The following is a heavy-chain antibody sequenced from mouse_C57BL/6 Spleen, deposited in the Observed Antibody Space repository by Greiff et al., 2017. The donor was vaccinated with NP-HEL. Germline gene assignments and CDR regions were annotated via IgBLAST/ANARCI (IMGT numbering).Heavy chain of an antibody. CDR1: GFSLTSYG. CDR3: ARHWDYDGEVFAY. D-gene: IGHD2-4*01. Sequence: QVQLKESGPGLVAPSQSLSITCTVSGFSLTSYGVHWVRQPPGKGLEWLVVIWSDGSTTYNSALKSRLSISKDNSKSQVFLKMNSLQTDDTAMYYCARHWDYDGEVFAYWGQGTLVTVSA. V-gene: IGHV2-6-1*01. CDR2: IWSDGST. J-gene: IGHJ3*01.